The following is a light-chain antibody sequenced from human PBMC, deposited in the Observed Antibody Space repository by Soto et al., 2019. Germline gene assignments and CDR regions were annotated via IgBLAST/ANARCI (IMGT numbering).Light chain of an antibody. Sequence: EIVLTQSPGTLSLSPGEGATLSCRASQDVDNNFLAWYQQRPGQAPRLLIYASSRRATGIPDRFSGSGSGTDFTLTIGTVGPEDIAVYFCHQYYSSITFGGGTKVEVK. CDR1: QDVDNNF. CDR3: HQYYSSIT. J-gene: IGKJ4*01. V-gene: IGKV3-20*01. CDR2: ASS.